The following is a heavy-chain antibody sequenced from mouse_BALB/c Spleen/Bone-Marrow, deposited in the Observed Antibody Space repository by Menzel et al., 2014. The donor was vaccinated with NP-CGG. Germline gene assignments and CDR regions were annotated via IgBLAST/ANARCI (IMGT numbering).Heavy chain of an antibody. CDR1: GFNIKDTY. J-gene: IGHJ1*01. CDR3: ATMITDWYFDV. V-gene: IGHV14-3*02. CDR2: IDPANGNT. D-gene: IGHD2-4*01. Sequence: QLKQSGAELVKPGASVKLSCTASGFNIKDTYMHWVKQRPEQGLEWIGRIDPANGNTKYDPKFQGKATITADTSSNTAYLQLSSLTSEDTAVYYCATMITDWYFDVWGAGTTVTVSS.